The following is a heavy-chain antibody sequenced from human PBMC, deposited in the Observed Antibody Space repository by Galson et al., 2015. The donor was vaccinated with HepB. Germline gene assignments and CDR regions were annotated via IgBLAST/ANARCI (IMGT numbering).Heavy chain of an antibody. CDR3: ARTMRAGQPYFDY. Sequence: SLRLSCAASGFTFSSYAMHWVRQAPGKGLEWVALISYDGCNKYYADSVKGRFTISRDNSKNTLYLQMNSLRAEDTAVYYCARTMRAGQPYFDYWGQGTLVTVSS. CDR1: GFTFSSYA. CDR2: ISYDGCNK. V-gene: IGHV3-30*04. D-gene: IGHD3-10*01. J-gene: IGHJ4*02.